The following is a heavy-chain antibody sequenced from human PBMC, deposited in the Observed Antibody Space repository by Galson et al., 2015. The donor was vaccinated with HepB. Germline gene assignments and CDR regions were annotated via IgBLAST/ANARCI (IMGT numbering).Heavy chain of an antibody. J-gene: IGHJ1*01. Sequence: SLRLSCTASGVTFSHHHMDWVHQAPGKGLECVARSLKKGHGYATEYAESEIVRFTIAKDESNDSLYLQMNSLKTEDTAVYYCVRDSMHYFFDHWGQGVLVTVSS. V-gene: IGHV3-72*01. CDR1: GVTFSHHH. D-gene: IGHD2-8*01. CDR2: SLKKGHGYAT. CDR3: VRDSMHYFFDH.